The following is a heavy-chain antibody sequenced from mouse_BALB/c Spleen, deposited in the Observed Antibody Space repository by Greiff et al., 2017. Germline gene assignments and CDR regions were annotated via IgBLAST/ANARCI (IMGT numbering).Heavy chain of an antibody. CDR1: GYTFTSYY. CDR2: INPSNGGT. J-gene: IGHJ4*01. Sequence: QVQLKQSGAELVKPGASVKLSCKASGYTFTSYYMYWVKQRPGQGLEWIGEINPSNGGTNFNEKFKSKATLTVDKSSSTAYMQLSSLTSEDSAVYYCTVMDYWGQGTSVTVSS. CDR3: TVMDY. V-gene: IGHV1S81*02.